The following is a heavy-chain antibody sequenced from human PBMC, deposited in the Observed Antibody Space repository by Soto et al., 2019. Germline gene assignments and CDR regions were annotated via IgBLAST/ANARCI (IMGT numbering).Heavy chain of an antibody. CDR3: TTDWAPYDNSGPYPLH. J-gene: IGHJ4*02. CDR2: IKSQTDGGTT. V-gene: IGHV3-15*01. Sequence: GGSLRLSCAASAFTFNDAWMSWVRQTPGKGLEWVGRIKSQTDGGTTDYAAPMKGRFTISRDDSKNTLYLQLNSLKTEDTAVYYCTTDWAPYDNSGPYPLHWGQGTLVTVSS. D-gene: IGHD3-22*01. CDR1: AFTFNDAW.